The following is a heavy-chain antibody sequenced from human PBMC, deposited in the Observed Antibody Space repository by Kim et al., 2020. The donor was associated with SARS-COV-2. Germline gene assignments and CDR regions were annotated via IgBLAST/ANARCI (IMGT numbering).Heavy chain of an antibody. CDR1: GFTFSSYS. CDR3: ASDVGSVRGVIISDYYYYGMDV. J-gene: IGHJ6*02. Sequence: GGSLRLSCAASGFTFSSYSMNWVRQAPGKGLEWVSYISSSSSTIYYADSVKGRFTISRDNAKNSLYLQMNSLRAEDTAVYYCASDVGSVRGVIISDYYYYGMDVWGQGTTVTVSS. D-gene: IGHD3-10*01. CDR2: ISSSSSTI. V-gene: IGHV3-48*01.